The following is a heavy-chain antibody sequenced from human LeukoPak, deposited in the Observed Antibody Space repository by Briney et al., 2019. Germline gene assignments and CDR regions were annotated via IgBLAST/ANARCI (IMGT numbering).Heavy chain of an antibody. J-gene: IGHJ1*01. V-gene: IGHV6-1*01. CDR1: GDSVSSNSAA. Sequence: SQTLSLTCATSGDSVSSNSAAWNWIRQSPSRGLEWLGRTYYRSKWYNDYAVSVKSRITINPDTSKNQFSLQLNSVTPEDTAVYYCARGSVTAAGTAEYFQHWGQGTLVTVSS. CDR3: ARGSVTAAGTAEYFQH. CDR2: TYYRSKWYN. D-gene: IGHD6-13*01.